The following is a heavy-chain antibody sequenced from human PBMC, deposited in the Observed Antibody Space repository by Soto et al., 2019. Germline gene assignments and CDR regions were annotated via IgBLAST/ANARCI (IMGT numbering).Heavy chain of an antibody. CDR1: GYTFTSYY. CDR2: INPSGGST. Sequence: QVQLVQSGAEVKKPGASVKVSCKASGYTFTSYYMHWVRQAPGQGLEWMGIINPSGGSTSYAQKFQGRVTMTRDTSTSTVYMELSSLRSEDTAVYYYATLRVRGSCDYWGQGTLVTVSS. J-gene: IGHJ4*02. CDR3: ATLRVRGSCDY. D-gene: IGHD3-10*01. V-gene: IGHV1-46*03.